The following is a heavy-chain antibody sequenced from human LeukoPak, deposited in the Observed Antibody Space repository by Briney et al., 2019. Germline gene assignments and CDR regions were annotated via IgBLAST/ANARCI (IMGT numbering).Heavy chain of an antibody. CDR1: GGSFSGYY. J-gene: IGHJ5*02. CDR3: ARSLQIIAAGYNWFDP. CDR2: INHSGST. D-gene: IGHD6-13*01. Sequence: SETLSLTRAVYGGSFSGYYWSWIRQPPGKGLEWIGEINHSGSTNYNPSLKSRVTISVDTSKNQFSLKLSSVTAADTAVYYCARSLQIIAAGYNWFDPWGQGTLVTVSS. V-gene: IGHV4-34*01.